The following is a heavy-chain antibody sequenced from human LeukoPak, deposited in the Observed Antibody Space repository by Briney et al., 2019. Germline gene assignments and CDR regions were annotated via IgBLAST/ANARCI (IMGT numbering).Heavy chain of an antibody. D-gene: IGHD3/OR15-3a*01. CDR3: TRWTAAFDY. J-gene: IGHJ4*02. CDR2: IRSKAYGGTT. Sequence: GGSLRLSCTASGFTFGDYAMSWVRQAPGKGLEWVGFIRSKAYGGTTEYAASVKGRFTISRDDSKSIAYLQMNGLKTEDTAVYYCTRWTAAFDYWGQGTLVIVSS. V-gene: IGHV3-49*04. CDR1: GFTFGDYA.